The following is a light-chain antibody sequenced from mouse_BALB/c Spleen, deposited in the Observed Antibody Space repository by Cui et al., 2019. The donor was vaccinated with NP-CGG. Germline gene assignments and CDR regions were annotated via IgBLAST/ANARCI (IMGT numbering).Light chain of an antibody. CDR3: ALWYSNHWV. CDR1: TGAVTTSNY. J-gene: IGLJ1*01. CDR2: GTN. Sequence: AVFTPASAPTTSPGETVTLTCRSSTGAVTTSNYANWVQEKPDHLFTGLIGGTNNRAPGVPARFSGSLIGDKAALTITGAQTEDEAIYFCALWYSNHWVFGGGTKLTVL. V-gene: IGLV1*01.